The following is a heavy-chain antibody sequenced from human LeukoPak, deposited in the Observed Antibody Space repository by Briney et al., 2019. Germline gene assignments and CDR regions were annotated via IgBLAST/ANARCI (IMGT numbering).Heavy chain of an antibody. D-gene: IGHD3-3*01. CDR2: ISGSGGST. CDR1: GFTFSSYA. CDR3: ASLYDFWSGHSSTQFGMDV. J-gene: IGHJ6*02. Sequence: GGSLRLSCAASGFTFSSYAMSWVRQAPGKGLEWVSAISGSGGSTYYADSVKGRFTISRDNSKNTLYLQMNSLRAEDTAVYFCASLYDFWSGHSSTQFGMDVWGQGTTVIVSS. V-gene: IGHV3-23*01.